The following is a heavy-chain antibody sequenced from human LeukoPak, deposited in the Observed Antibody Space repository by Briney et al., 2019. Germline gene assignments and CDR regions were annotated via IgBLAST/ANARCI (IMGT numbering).Heavy chain of an antibody. Sequence: GGSLRLSCVASEFTFSSYSMIWVRQAPGKGLEWIAYISNGSGNRYYADSVKGRFTISRDNAKNLLYLQMNSLRADDTAVYYCARAAKWEFYHYYMDVWGKGTTVAVSS. J-gene: IGHJ6*03. CDR1: EFTFSSYS. CDR2: ISNGSGNR. CDR3: ARAAKWEFYHYYMDV. V-gene: IGHV3-48*01. D-gene: IGHD1-26*01.